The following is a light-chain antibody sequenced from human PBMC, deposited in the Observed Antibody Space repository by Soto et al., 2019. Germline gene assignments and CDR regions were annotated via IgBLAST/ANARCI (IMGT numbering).Light chain of an antibody. CDR2: DVS. J-gene: IGLJ1*01. CDR3: ISYTTSGPYV. Sequence: QSALTQPASVSGSPGQSITIPCTGTSSDVGGYNYVSWYQQHPGKAPKLMIYDVSNRPSGVSYRFSGSKSGNTASLTISGLQAEDEADYYCISYTTSGPYVFGTGTKVTVL. V-gene: IGLV2-14*01. CDR1: SSDVGGYNY.